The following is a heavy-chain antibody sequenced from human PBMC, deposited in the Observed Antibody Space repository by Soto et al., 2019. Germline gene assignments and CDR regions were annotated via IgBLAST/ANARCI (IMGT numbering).Heavy chain of an antibody. D-gene: IGHD2-2*01. CDR2: MNPNSGNT. J-gene: IGHJ6*03. CDR1: GYTFTSYD. Sequence: ASVKVSCKASGYTFTSYDINWVRQATGQGLEWMGWMNPNSGNTGYAQKFQGRVTMTRNTSISTAYMELSSLRSEDTAVYYCARLIPAAPYYYYYMDVWGKGTTVTVSS. V-gene: IGHV1-8*01. CDR3: ARLIPAAPYYYYYMDV.